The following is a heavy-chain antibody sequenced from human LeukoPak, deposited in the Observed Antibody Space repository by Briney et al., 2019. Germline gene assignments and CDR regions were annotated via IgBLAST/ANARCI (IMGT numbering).Heavy chain of an antibody. J-gene: IGHJ4*02. CDR2: IIPILGIA. Sequence: SVKVSCKASGGTFSSNAISWVRQAPGQGLEWMGRIIPILGIANYAQKFQGRVTITADKSTSTAYMELSSLRSEDTAVYYCARDLGDGYNFWVDYWGQGTLVTVSS. CDR1: GGTFSSNA. V-gene: IGHV1-69*04. CDR3: ARDLGDGYNFWVDY. D-gene: IGHD5-24*01.